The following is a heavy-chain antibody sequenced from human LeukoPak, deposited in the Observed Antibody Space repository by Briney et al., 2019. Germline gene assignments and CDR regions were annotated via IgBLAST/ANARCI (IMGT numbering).Heavy chain of an antibody. V-gene: IGHV1-69*13. J-gene: IGHJ5*02. CDR2: IIPIFGTA. CDR1: GYTFISYG. D-gene: IGHD2-15*01. CDR3: ARDPPPSAGCSGGSCYSWFDP. Sequence: SVKVSCKASGYTFISYGISWVRQAPGQGLEWMGGIIPIFGTANYAQKFQGRVTITADESTSTAYMELSSLRSEDTAVYYCARDPPPSAGCSGGSCYSWFDPWGQGTLVTVSS.